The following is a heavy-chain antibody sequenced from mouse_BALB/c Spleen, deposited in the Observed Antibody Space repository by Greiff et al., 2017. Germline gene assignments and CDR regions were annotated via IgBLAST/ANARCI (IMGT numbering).Heavy chain of an antibody. CDR3: ARGGGNYPY. V-gene: IGHV5-6-5*01. CDR1: GFTFSSYA. D-gene: IGHD2-1*01. J-gene: IGHJ3*01. CDR2: ISSGGST. Sequence: DVMLVESGGGLVKPGGSLKLSCAASGFTFSSYAMSWVRQTPEKRLEWVASISSGGSTYYPDSVKGRFTISRDNARNILYLQMSSLRSEDTAMYYCARGGGNYPYWGQGTLVTVSA.